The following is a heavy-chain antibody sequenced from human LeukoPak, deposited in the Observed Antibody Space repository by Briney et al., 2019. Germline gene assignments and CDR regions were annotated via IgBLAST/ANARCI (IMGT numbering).Heavy chain of an antibody. CDR1: GYTLTELS. J-gene: IGHJ4*02. D-gene: IGHD6-6*01. CDR3: ATRTTTSIPARSYFDY. Sequence: ASVKVSCKVSGYTLTELSMHWVRQAPGKGLEWMGGFDPEDGETIYAQKFQGRVTMTEDTSTDTAYMELSSLRSEDTAVYYCATRTTTSIPARSYFDYWGQGTLVTVP. V-gene: IGHV1-24*01. CDR2: FDPEDGET.